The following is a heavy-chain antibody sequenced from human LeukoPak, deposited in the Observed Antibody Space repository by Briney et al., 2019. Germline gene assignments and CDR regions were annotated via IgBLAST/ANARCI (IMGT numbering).Heavy chain of an antibody. CDR2: MNHNSGNT. J-gene: IGHJ4*02. CDR1: GYTFTRYE. V-gene: IGHV1-8*01. CDR3: ARGGGVYSSSSFGFY. Sequence: GASVKDSFKGSGYTFTRYEINWVRPATGQGLAGMGRMNHNSGNTGYEEKFQGRVTMTRNTSISTAYMELSSLRSEDTAVYYCARGGGVYSSSSFGFYWGQGTLVTVSS. D-gene: IGHD6-6*01.